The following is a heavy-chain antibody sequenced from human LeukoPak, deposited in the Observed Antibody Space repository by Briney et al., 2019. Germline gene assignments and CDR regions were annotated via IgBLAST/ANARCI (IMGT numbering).Heavy chain of an antibody. CDR2: IYYSGST. CDR1: GGSISDYY. Sequence: SETLSLTCTVSGGSISDYYWSWMRQPPGKGLEWIGIIYYSGSTYYNPSLKSRVTISVDTSKNQFSLKLSSVTAADTAVYYCARQQSYYYYMDVWGKGTTVTISS. CDR3: ARQQSYYYYMDV. D-gene: IGHD6-19*01. J-gene: IGHJ6*03. V-gene: IGHV4-59*08.